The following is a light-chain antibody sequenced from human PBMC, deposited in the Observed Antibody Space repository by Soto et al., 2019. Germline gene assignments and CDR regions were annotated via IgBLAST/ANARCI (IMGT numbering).Light chain of an antibody. CDR2: GAS. CDR3: QHYGSLVLT. V-gene: IGKV3-20*01. J-gene: IGKJ4*01. Sequence: EIVLTQSPGTLSLSPGERATLSCRASQSVSSTYLAWYKQKPGQAHRLLIYGASSSATGIPDRFSGSGSGTDFTLTISRLEPEDFAVDYCQHYGSLVLTFGGGTKVEIK. CDR1: QSVSSTY.